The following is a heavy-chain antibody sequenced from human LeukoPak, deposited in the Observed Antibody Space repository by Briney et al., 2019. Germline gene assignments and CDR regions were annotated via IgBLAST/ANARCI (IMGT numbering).Heavy chain of an antibody. V-gene: IGHV4-59*01. CDR2: IYYSGST. CDR3: ARATGEYSSSRPLDY. Sequence: SETLSLTCTVSGGSISSYFWSWLRQPPGKGPEWIGYIYYSGSTNYNPSLKSRVTISVDTSKNQFSLKLSSVTAADTAVYYCARATGEYSSSRPLDYWGQGTLVTVSS. D-gene: IGHD6-6*01. CDR1: GGSISSYF. J-gene: IGHJ4*02.